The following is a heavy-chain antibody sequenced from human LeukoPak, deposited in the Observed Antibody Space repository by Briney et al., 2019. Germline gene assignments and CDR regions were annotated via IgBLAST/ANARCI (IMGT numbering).Heavy chain of an antibody. CDR1: GFTFSSYS. CDR2: ISSSSSYI. CDR3: ARESRVGGDAFDI. V-gene: IGHV3-21*01. D-gene: IGHD1-26*01. Sequence: PGGSLRLSCAASGFTFSSYSVNWVRQAPGKGLEWVSSISSSSSYIYYADSVKGRFTISRDNAKNSLYLQMNSLRAGDTAVYYCARESRVGGDAFDIWGQGTIVTVSS. J-gene: IGHJ3*02.